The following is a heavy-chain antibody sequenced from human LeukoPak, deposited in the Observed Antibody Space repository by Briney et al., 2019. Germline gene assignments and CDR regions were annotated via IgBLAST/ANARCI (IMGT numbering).Heavy chain of an antibody. CDR2: ISYDGSNK. CDR1: GFTFSSYG. J-gene: IGHJ4*02. V-gene: IGHV3-30*18. D-gene: IGHD4-17*01. Sequence: PGRSLRLSCAASGFTFSSYGMHWVRQAPGKGLEWVVVISYDGSNKYYADSVKGRFTISRDNSKNTLYLQMNSLRAEDTAVYYCAKDRDYGDYLSIDYWGQGTLVTVSS. CDR3: AKDRDYGDYLSIDY.